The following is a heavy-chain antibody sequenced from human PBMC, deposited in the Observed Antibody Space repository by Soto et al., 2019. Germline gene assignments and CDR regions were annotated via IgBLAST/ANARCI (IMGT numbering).Heavy chain of an antibody. CDR1: GGPISSSSYS. J-gene: IGHJ6*02. V-gene: IGHV4-39*02. CDR2: IYYSGNT. Sequence: SETLSLTCTVSGGPISSSSYSWGWVRQPPGKGLEWIGTIYYSGNTYYNPSLKSRVTISVDTSKNHFSLKLSSVTAADTAVYYCARLGGYCSSTSCYGFYGMDVWGQGTTVTVSS. D-gene: IGHD2-2*01. CDR3: ARLGGYCSSTSCYGFYGMDV.